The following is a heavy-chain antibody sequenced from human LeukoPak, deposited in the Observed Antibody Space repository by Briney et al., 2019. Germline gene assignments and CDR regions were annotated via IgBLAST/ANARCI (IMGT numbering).Heavy chain of an antibody. CDR1: GFTFSTHW. D-gene: IGHD1-26*01. CDR2: IKQDGSEK. V-gene: IGHV3-7*05. CDR3: AIALGANYCDS. Sequence: GGSLRLSCAASGFTFSTHWIIWVRQAPGKGLEWVANIKQDGSEKYYVDSVKGRFIISRDNAKNSLHLQMNSLRVEDTAVYYCAIALGANYCDSWGQGTLVTVSS. J-gene: IGHJ4*02.